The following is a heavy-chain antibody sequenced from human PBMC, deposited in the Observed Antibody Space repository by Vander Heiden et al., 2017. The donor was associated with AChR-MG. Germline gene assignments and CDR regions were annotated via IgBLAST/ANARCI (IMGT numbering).Heavy chain of an antibody. CDR2: ISSSGSTI. J-gene: IGHJ6*02. D-gene: IGHD6-19*01. CDR3: ARDEGVAVAGMLSFAGMDV. Sequence: QVQLVESGGGLVKPGGSLRLSCADSGFTFSDYYMSLIRQTPAKGLDCVSYISSSGSTIYYADSVKGRVTSSRDNAKNSLYLQMNSLRAEDKDVYYCARDEGVAVAGMLSFAGMDVWGQGNTVTVSS. CDR1: GFTFSDYY. V-gene: IGHV3-11*01.